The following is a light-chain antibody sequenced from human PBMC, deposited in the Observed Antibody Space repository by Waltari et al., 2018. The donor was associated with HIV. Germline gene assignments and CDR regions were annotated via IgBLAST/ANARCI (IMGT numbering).Light chain of an antibody. Sequence: DIVMTQSPDSLPVSRGERATINCKSSQSLYSSNNKNYLAWYQQKPGQPPKLLIYWASTRESGVPDRFSGSGSGTDFTLTISSLQAEDVAVYYCQQYYVTSPLTFGGGTKVEIK. CDR1: QSLYSSNNKNY. CDR3: QQYYVTSPLT. CDR2: WAS. J-gene: IGKJ4*01. V-gene: IGKV4-1*01.